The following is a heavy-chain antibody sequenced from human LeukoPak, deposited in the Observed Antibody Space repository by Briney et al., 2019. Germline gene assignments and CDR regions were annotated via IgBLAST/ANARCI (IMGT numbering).Heavy chain of an antibody. D-gene: IGHD2-21*02. CDR3: AKDHDNTDYYYYFDS. V-gene: IGHV3-23*01. Sequence: PGGSLRISCAASGFSFDAYDMSWVRQAPGKGLEWVSGISETGRTTSYTDSVKGRFTISRDNSKNTLHLQMNRLRAEDAALYYCAKDHDNTDYYYYFDSWGQGTLVTVSS. CDR2: ISETGRTT. J-gene: IGHJ4*02. CDR1: GFSFDAYD.